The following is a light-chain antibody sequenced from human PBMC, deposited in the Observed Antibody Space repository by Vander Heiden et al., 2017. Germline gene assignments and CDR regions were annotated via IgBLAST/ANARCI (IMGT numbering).Light chain of an antibody. Sequence: DIVMTQSQLSLPVTPGEPASISCRSSQSLLHSNGYNSLDWYLQKPGSVPQLLILLGSNRASGVPDRFSGSGSGTDFTLKISRVEAEDVGVYYCMQALQTLWTFGQGTKVEI. CDR3: MQALQTLWT. J-gene: IGKJ1*01. V-gene: IGKV2-28*01. CDR1: QSLLHSNGYNS. CDR2: LGS.